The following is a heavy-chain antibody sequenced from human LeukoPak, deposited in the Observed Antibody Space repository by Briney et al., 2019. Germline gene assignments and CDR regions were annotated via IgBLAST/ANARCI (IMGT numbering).Heavy chain of an antibody. Sequence: PGGSLRLSCAASGFTLSSYSMNWVRQAPGKGLEWVAFIRYDGSNKYYADSVKGRFTISRDNSKSTLYLQMNSLRAEDTAVYYCARDLMGWDLHYFDYWGQGTLVTVSS. J-gene: IGHJ4*02. CDR2: IRYDGSNK. CDR1: GFTLSSYS. CDR3: ARDLMGWDLHYFDY. V-gene: IGHV3-30*02. D-gene: IGHD1-26*01.